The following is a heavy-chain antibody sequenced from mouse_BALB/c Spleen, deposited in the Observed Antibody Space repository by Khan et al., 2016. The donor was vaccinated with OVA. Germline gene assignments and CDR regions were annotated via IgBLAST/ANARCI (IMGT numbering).Heavy chain of an antibody. J-gene: IGHJ2*01. V-gene: IGHV3-2*02. CDR3: ARDYGSSYLFFDY. CDR1: GYSITSDYA. Sequence: EVQLQESGPGLVKPSQSLSLTCTVTGYSITSDYAWNWIRQFPGNKLEWMAYITYSGSTGYNPSLTGRISITRDTSKNQFFLQLNSVTTEDTATYYCARDYGSSYLFFDYWGQGITLTVSS. D-gene: IGHD1-1*01. CDR2: ITYSGST.